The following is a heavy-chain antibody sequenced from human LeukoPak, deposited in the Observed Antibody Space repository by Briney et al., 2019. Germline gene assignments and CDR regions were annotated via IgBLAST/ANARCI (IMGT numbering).Heavy chain of an antibody. CDR3: ARDLLYCSSTSCYPYNWFDP. CDR2: ISAYNGNT. CDR1: GYTFTSYG. D-gene: IGHD2-2*01. Sequence: GASVKVSCKASGYTFTSYGIGWVRQAPGQGLEWMGWISAYNGNTNYAQKLQGRVTMTTDTSTSTAYMELRSLRSDDTAVYYCARDLLYCSSTSCYPYNWFDPWGQGTLVTVSS. J-gene: IGHJ5*02. V-gene: IGHV1-18*01.